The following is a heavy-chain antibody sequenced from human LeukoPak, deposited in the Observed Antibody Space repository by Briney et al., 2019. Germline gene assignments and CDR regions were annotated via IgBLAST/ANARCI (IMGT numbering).Heavy chain of an antibody. V-gene: IGHV3-30*03. Sequence: GRSLRLSCAASGFTFDDYAMHWVRQAPGKGLEWVAVISYDGSNKYYADSVKGRFTISRDNSKNTLYLQMNSLRAEDTAVYYCAREDGYHLPFDYWGQGTLVTVSS. D-gene: IGHD5-24*01. CDR2: ISYDGSNK. J-gene: IGHJ4*02. CDR3: AREDGYHLPFDY. CDR1: GFTFDDYA.